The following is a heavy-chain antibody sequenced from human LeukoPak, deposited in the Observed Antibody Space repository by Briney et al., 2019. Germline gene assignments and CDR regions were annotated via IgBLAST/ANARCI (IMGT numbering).Heavy chain of an antibody. V-gene: IGHV4-59*01. CDR2: IYYSGST. Sequence: SETLSLTCTVSGGSISSYYWSWIRQPPGKGLEWIGYIYYSGSTNYNPSLKSRVTISVDTSKNQFSLNLSSVTAADTAVYFCARLSWPGRGSRFDPWGQGTLVTVSS. CDR3: ARLSWPGRGSRFDP. J-gene: IGHJ5*02. CDR1: GGSISSYY. D-gene: IGHD3-10*01.